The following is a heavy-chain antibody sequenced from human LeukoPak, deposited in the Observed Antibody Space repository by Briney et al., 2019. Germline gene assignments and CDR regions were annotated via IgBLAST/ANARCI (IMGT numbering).Heavy chain of an antibody. Sequence: ASVKVSCKASGYMFTTSFMHWVRQAPGQGLEWMGWMNPNSGNTGYAQKSQGRVTMTRNTSISTAYMELSSLRSEDTAVYYCARGPARSQGSYYKINWFDPWGQGTLVTVSS. CDR2: MNPNSGNT. J-gene: IGHJ5*02. V-gene: IGHV1-8*02. CDR3: ARGPARSQGSYYKINWFDP. CDR1: GYMFTTSF. D-gene: IGHD3-10*01.